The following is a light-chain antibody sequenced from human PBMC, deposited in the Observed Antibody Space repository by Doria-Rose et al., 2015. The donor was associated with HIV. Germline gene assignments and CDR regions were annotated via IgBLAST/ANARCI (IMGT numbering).Light chain of an antibody. CDR3: HQYGTSWT. CDR2: DGS. Sequence: EIVLTQSPGTLSLSPGERATLSCRASQSFSSTYLAWYQQKPGQAPSLLIYDGSTRATGIPDRFSASGSGTDFTLTISGLEPEDFALYYCHQYGTSWTFGQGTKVEI. CDR1: QSFSSTY. J-gene: IGKJ1*01. V-gene: IGKV3-20*01.